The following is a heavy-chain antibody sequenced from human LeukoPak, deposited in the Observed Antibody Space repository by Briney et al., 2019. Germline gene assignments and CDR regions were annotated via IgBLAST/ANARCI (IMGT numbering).Heavy chain of an antibody. J-gene: IGHJ4*02. Sequence: PSETLSLTCAVSSYFISTGYYGGWSRQPPGKGREWIGNIHHSGSTYYSRSLERRVTISLDSSKKKVSLRLSSVTAADTAVYYCARDQSYGRHYFDYWGQGILVTVSS. CDR3: ARDQSYGRHYFDY. V-gene: IGHV4-38-2*02. CDR2: IHHSGST. D-gene: IGHD5-18*01. CDR1: SYFISTGYY.